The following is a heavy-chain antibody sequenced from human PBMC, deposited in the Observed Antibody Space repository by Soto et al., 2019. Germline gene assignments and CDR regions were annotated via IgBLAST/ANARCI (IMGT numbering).Heavy chain of an antibody. CDR2: IYYSGST. D-gene: IGHD1-26*01. Sequence: QVQLQESGPGLVKPSETLSLTCTVSGGSVSSGSYYWSWIRQPPGKGLEWIGDIYYSGSTNYNPSLKSRVTVTVDTSKNPFSLKLRSVTAADTAVYYCARVGRELSPFYYYYGMDVWGQGTTVTVSS. CDR1: GGSVSSGSYY. J-gene: IGHJ6*02. CDR3: ARVGRELSPFYYYYGMDV. V-gene: IGHV4-61*01.